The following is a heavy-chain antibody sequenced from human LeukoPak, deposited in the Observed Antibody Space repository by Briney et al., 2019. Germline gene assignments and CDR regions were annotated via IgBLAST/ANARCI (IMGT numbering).Heavy chain of an antibody. Sequence: GGSLRLSCAASGFTFSTYWMHWVSQAPGKGLEWVSSISSSSSFVYYADSVKGRFTISRDNAKNSLYLQMNSLRAEDTAVYYCARTLRVQLWLEFDYWGQGTLVTVSS. D-gene: IGHD5-18*01. J-gene: IGHJ4*02. CDR1: GFTFSTYW. CDR3: ARTLRVQLWLEFDY. CDR2: ISSSSSFV. V-gene: IGHV3-21*01.